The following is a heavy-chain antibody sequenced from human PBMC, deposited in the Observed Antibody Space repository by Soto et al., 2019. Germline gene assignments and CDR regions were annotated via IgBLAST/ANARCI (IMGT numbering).Heavy chain of an antibody. CDR2: ISSSSSYT. CDR1: GFTFSDYY. D-gene: IGHD5-18*01. J-gene: IGHJ4*02. CDR3: ARDLTSYGEYYFAY. Sequence: GGSLRLSCAASGFTFSDYYMSWIRQAPGKGLEWVSYISSSSSYTNYADSVKGRFTISRDNAKNSLYLQMNSLRDEDTAVYYCARDLTSYGEYYFAYWGQGTLVTVSS. V-gene: IGHV3-11*06.